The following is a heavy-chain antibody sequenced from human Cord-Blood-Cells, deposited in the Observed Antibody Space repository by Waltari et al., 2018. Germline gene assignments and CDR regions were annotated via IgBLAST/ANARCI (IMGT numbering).Heavy chain of an antibody. V-gene: IGHV1-2*02. J-gene: IGHJ3*02. CDR2: INPNSGGT. D-gene: IGHD2-2*02. CDR1: GYTFTGYY. Sequence: QVQLVQSGAEVKKPGASVKVSCKASGYTFTGYYMHWVRQAPGQGLEWMGWINPNSGGTNYAQKFQGRVTMTRDTSISTAYMELSRLRSDDTAVYYCASGYCSSTSCYTDAFDSWGQGTMVTVSS. CDR3: ASGYCSSTSCYTDAFDS.